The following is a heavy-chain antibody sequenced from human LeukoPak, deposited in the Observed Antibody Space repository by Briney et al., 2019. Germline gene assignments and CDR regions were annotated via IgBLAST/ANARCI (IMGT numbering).Heavy chain of an antibody. CDR2: ITSDGTAT. D-gene: IGHD5-24*01. V-gene: IGHV3-74*01. Sequence: PGGSLRLSCVASGFTFSNYWMHLVRQAPGKGLVWVSRITSDGTATTYADSVKGRFTISRDNAKNTLYLQMNSLRVEDTALYYCARGYNYANDFDSWGQGTLVSVSS. CDR3: ARGYNYANDFDS. J-gene: IGHJ4*02. CDR1: GFTFSNYW.